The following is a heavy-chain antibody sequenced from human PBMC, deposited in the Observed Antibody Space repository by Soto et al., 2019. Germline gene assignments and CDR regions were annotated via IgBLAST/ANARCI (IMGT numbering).Heavy chain of an antibody. CDR3: ARGDTAMVNEYYYYREV. CDR1: GGTFSSYT. Sequence: GASVKVSCKASGGTFSSYTISCVRQAPGQGLEWMGRIIPILGIANYAQKFQGRVTITADKSTSTAYMELSSLRSEDTAVYYCARGDTAMVNEYYYYREVWGKGTTVTVSS. V-gene: IGHV1-69*02. J-gene: IGHJ6*03. CDR2: IIPILGIA. D-gene: IGHD5-18*01.